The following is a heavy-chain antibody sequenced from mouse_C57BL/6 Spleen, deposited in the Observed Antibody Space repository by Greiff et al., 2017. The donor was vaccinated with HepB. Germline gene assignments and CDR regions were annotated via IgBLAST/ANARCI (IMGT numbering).Heavy chain of an antibody. V-gene: IGHV1-80*01. J-gene: IGHJ4*01. CDR2: IYPGDGDT. D-gene: IGHD1-1*01. CDR1: GYAFSSYW. Sequence: VKLQESGAELVKPGASVKISCKASGYAFSSYWMNWVKQRPGKGLEWIGQIYPGDGDTNYNGKFKGKATLTADKSSSTAYMQLSSLTSEDSAVYFCARITITTRAMDYWGQGTSVTVSS. CDR3: ARITITTRAMDY.